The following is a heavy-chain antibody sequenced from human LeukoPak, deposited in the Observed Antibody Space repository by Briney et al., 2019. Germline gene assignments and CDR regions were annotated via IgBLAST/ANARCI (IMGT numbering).Heavy chain of an antibody. CDR2: IYTSGST. D-gene: IGHD1-26*01. Sequence: SQTLSLTCTVSGGSISSGSYYWSWIRQPAGKGLEWIGRIYTSGSTNYNPSLKSRVTISVDTSKNQFSLKLSSVTAADTPVYYCARGSGSYSRSWGQGTLVTVSS. CDR1: GGSISSGSYY. J-gene: IGHJ5*02. V-gene: IGHV4-61*02. CDR3: ARGSGSYSRS.